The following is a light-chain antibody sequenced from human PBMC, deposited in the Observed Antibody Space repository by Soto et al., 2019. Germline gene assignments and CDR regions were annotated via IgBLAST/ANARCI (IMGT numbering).Light chain of an antibody. CDR1: STNVGSYNF. CDR2: DVS. V-gene: IGLV2-11*01. Sequence: QSVLTQPRSVSGSPGQSVTISCTGTSTNVGSYNFVSWYQQHPGKAPRFMIYDVSRRPSGVPDRFSGSRSDNTASLTISGLQAEDEADYYCCSYAGSYTLIFGGGTKLTVL. CDR3: CSYAGSYTLI. J-gene: IGLJ2*01.